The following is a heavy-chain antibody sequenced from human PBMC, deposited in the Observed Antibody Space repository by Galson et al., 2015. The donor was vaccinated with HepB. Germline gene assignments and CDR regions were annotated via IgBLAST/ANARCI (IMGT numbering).Heavy chain of an antibody. Sequence: SVKVSCKASGYTFTGYHMHWVRQAPGQGLEWMRRINPNSGGTNYAQKFQGRVTMTRDTSISTAYMELSRLRSDDTAVYYCARVESWSIAVYWGQGTLVTVSS. V-gene: IGHV1-2*06. CDR1: GYTFTGYH. J-gene: IGHJ4*02. D-gene: IGHD6-6*01. CDR3: ARVESWSIAVY. CDR2: INPNSGGT.